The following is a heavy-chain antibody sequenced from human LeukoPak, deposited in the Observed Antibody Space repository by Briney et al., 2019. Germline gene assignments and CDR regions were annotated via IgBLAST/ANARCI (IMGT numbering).Heavy chain of an antibody. J-gene: IGHJ4*02. CDR3: ARDLGYSGPYFDY. Sequence: SETLSLTCTVSGGSISSYYWSWIRQPPGKGLEWIGYIYYSGSTNYKPSLKSRVTISVDTSKNQFSLKLSSVTAADTAVYYCARDLGYSGPYFDYWGQGTLVTVSS. D-gene: IGHD3-22*01. CDR2: IYYSGST. V-gene: IGHV4-59*12. CDR1: GGSISSYY.